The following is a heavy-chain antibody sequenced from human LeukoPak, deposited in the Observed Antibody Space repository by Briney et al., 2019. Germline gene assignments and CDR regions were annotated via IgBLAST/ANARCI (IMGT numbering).Heavy chain of an antibody. CDR1: GDSFTGYY. D-gene: IGHD3-3*01. J-gene: IGHJ6*03. Sequence: TSETLSLTCAVYGDSFTGYYWSWIRQPPGKGLEWIGDINHSGSTNYNPSLKSRVTMSVDTSRSQFSVNLNSVTAADTAVYYCGRAVFGTAYNRFYYYMDVWGKGTTVTVSS. V-gene: IGHV4-34*01. CDR3: GRAVFGTAYNRFYYYMDV. CDR2: INHSGST.